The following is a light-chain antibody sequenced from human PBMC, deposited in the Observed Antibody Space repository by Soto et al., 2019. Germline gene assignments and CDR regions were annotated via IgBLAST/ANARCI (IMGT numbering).Light chain of an antibody. CDR3: SSYTTSSTWV. V-gene: IGLV2-14*01. CDR1: SSDVGGYNY. CDR2: EVS. J-gene: IGLJ3*02. Sequence: QSVLTQPASVSGSPGQPITISCTGTSSDVGGYNYVSWFQQHPGKAPKLMIFEVSNRPSGVSNRFSGSKSGNTASLTISGPQAEDEADYYCSSYTTSSTWVFGGGTKLTVL.